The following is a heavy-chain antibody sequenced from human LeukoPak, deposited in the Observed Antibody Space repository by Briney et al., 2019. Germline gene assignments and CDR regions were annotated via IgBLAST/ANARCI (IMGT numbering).Heavy chain of an antibody. J-gene: IGHJ4*02. V-gene: IGHV3-74*03. CDR2: INNDGSGT. Sequence: GGSLRLSCAASGFTFSTYWMHWVRQAPGKGLMWVSRINNDGSGTTYADSVKGRFTISRDNAKNTPYLQMNNLRAEDTAVYYCARGRYYFEYWGQGTLVTVSS. CDR3: ARGRYYFEY. D-gene: IGHD3-3*01. CDR1: GFTFSTYW.